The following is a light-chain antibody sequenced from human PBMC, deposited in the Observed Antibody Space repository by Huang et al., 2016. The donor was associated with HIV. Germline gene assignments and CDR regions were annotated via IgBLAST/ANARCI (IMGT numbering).Light chain of an antibody. J-gene: IGKJ4*01. CDR3: QQYNNWPPTT. CDR2: GAS. Sequence: EIVMTQSPATLSVSPGERATLSCRASHRVSSNLAWYQQKPGQSPRLLIYGASTRATGIPARFSGSGSGTEFTLTISSLQSEDFAVYHCQQYNNWPPTTFGGGTKVEIK. V-gene: IGKV3-15*01. CDR1: HRVSSN.